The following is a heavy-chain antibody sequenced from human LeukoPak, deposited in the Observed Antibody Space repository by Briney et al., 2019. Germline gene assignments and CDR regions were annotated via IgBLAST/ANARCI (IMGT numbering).Heavy chain of an antibody. J-gene: IGHJ4*02. CDR2: VHSSGST. D-gene: IGHD3-9*01. Sequence: SETLSLTCTVSGGSISSFFWSWIRQSPGKGLEWIGYVHSSGSTKYNPSLKSRLIISVDMSKNQFSLKLRSVSVADTAVYYCARLAPGNYDILTGDPKVVFDYWGQGALVTVSS. CDR1: GGSISSFF. CDR3: ARLAPGNYDILTGDPKVVFDY. V-gene: IGHV4-59*01.